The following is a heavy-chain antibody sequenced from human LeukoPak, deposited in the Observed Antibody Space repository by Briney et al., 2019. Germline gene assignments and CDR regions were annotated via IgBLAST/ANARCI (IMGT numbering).Heavy chain of an antibody. V-gene: IGHV1-2*02. D-gene: IGHD2-2*01. CDR3: ARNLYCSSTSCYGFDY. CDR1: GYTFTGYY. Sequence: GASVKVSCKASGYTFTGYYMHWVRPAPGQGLEWMGWINPNSGGTNYAQKFQGRVTMTRDTSISTAYMEPSRLRSDDTAVYYCARNLYCSSTSCYGFDYWGQGTLVTVSS. CDR2: INPNSGGT. J-gene: IGHJ4*02.